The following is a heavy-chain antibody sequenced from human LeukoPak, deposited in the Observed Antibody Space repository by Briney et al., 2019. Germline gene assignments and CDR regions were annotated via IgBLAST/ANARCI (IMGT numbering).Heavy chain of an antibody. CDR3: ARYRDSGGRLAFDI. CDR2: IYYSGTT. J-gene: IGHJ3*02. Sequence: SETLSLTCSVSGGSISSDGYYWSWIRQLPGKGLEWTVYIYYSGTTYYNPSLESRVTMSVDTSKYLFSLKLSSVTAADTAVYYCARYRDSGGRLAFDIWGQGTMAIVSS. CDR1: GGSISSDGYY. V-gene: IGHV4-31*03. D-gene: IGHD2-15*01.